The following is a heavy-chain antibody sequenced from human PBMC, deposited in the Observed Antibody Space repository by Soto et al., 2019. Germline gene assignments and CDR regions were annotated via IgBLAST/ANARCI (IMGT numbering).Heavy chain of an antibody. D-gene: IGHD3-10*01. Sequence: SETLSLTCAVYGGSFSGYYWSWIRQPPGKGLEWIGEIHYSGSTNYNPSLRSRVTISVDTSKNQFFLRLSSVTAADTSVYYCARVPSGAYYYFDSWGQGTTVTVSS. CDR2: IHYSGST. CDR1: GGSFSGYY. J-gene: IGHJ4*03. V-gene: IGHV4-34*01. CDR3: ARVPSGAYYYFDS.